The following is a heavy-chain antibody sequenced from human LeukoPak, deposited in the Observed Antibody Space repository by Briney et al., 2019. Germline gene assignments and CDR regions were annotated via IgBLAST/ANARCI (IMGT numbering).Heavy chain of an antibody. J-gene: IGHJ4*02. D-gene: IGHD1-14*01. CDR2: IKQDGSEK. V-gene: IGHV3-7*04. CDR1: GFTFSSYL. Sequence: GGSLRLSCAASGFTFSSYLMSWVRQAPGKGLEWVANIKQDGSEKYYVDSVKGRFTISRDNAKNSLYLQMNSLRAEDTAVYYCARVIRNGGYWGQGTLVTVSS. CDR3: ARVIRNGGY.